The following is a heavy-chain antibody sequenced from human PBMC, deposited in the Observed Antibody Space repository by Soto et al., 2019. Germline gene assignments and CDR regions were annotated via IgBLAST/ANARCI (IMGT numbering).Heavy chain of an antibody. CDR3: TTARGTYGAEYFQH. J-gene: IGHJ1*01. V-gene: IGHV3-15*05. D-gene: IGHD4-17*01. Sequence: GGSLRLSCAAPGFTFTNAWMGWVRQAPGKGLEWVGRIKSKTDGGTTDYAAPVKGRFTISRDDSQNTLYLQMNSLKTEDTAVYYCTTARGTYGAEYFQHWGQGTLVTVSS. CDR2: IKSKTDGGTT. CDR1: GFTFTNAW.